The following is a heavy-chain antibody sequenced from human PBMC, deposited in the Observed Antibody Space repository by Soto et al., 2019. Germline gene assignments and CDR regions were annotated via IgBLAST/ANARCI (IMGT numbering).Heavy chain of an antibody. CDR2: IRSKAYGGTT. Sequence: GGSLRLSCTASGFTFGDYAMSWFRQAPGKGLEWVGFIRSKAYGGTTEYAASVKGRFTISRDDSKSIAYLQMNSLKTEDTAVYYCTGEQLAYCGGDCYPFDYWGQGTLVTVSS. J-gene: IGHJ4*02. CDR3: TGEQLAYCGGDCYPFDY. V-gene: IGHV3-49*03. CDR1: GFTFGDYA. D-gene: IGHD2-21*01.